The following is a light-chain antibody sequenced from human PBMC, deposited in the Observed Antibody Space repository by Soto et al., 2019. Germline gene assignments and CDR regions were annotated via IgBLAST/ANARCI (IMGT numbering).Light chain of an antibody. CDR3: LQDDDYPYT. CDR2: GAS. V-gene: IGKV1-6*01. Sequence: AIQMTQSPSSLSASVGDRVTITCRASQGIGNALGWYQQKPGTAPKLLIYGASTLHSGVPSRFSCSASGTDFTLTISSLQPEDFATYYCLQDDDYPYTFGQGTKVEIK. CDR1: QGIGNA. J-gene: IGKJ2*01.